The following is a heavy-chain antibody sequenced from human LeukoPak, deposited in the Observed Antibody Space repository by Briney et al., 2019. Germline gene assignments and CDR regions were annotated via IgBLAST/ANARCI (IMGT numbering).Heavy chain of an antibody. D-gene: IGHD1-26*01. CDR3: ARDRGTYRGSYKDWFFDL. CDR1: GGSISSSSYY. CDR2: IYYSGST. V-gene: IGHV4-61*01. Sequence: PSETLSLTCTVSGGSISSSSYYWSWIRQSPGKGLEWIGYIYYSGSTNYNPSLKSPVTISIDPSKNQFSLKMRFVTAADTAMYYCARDRGTYRGSYKDWFFDLWGRGTLVTVSS. J-gene: IGHJ2*01.